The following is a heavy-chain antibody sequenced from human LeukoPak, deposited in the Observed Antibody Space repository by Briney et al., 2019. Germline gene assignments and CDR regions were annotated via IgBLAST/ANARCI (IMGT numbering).Heavy chain of an antibody. J-gene: IGHJ5*02. V-gene: IGHV1-46*01. CDR3: ARAPGAAHNWFDP. Sequence: ASVTVSFTASASTFTSYYMHWVRHAPGQGLEWMGIINPSGGSTSYAQKFQGRVTITRDTTTSTVYMELSSLRSEDTAVYYCARAPGAAHNWFDPWGQGTLVTVSS. D-gene: IGHD6-6*01. CDR2: INPSGGST. CDR1: ASTFTSYY.